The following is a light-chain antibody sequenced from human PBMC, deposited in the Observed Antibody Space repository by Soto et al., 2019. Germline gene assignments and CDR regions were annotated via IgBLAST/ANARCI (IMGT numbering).Light chain of an antibody. V-gene: IGKV3-15*01. CDR3: QHYANWPLT. Sequence: IVMTQSPATLSVSPGERATLSCTASQSVSTNLAWYQQTPGQAPRVLIYNVSTRATAIPARFSGSASGTEFTLTITSLQSEDFAVYYCQHYANWPLTFGGGTKVDIK. CDR2: NVS. J-gene: IGKJ4*01. CDR1: QSVSTN.